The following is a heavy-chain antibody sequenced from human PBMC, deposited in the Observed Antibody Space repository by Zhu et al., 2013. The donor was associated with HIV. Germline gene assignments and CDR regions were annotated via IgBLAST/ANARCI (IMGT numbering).Heavy chain of an antibody. CDR2: INPKSGGT. D-gene: IGHD3-3*01. V-gene: IGHV1-2*02. Sequence: QVQLVQSGAEVKRPGVSVKVSCKASGYTFTDYYMHWVRQAPGQGLEWMGWINPKSGGTNFAQKFQGRVTMSRDTSISTAYMDLSRLRSDDTAVYYCARDREIFGVVGNGYFDLWGRGTLVTVSS. J-gene: IGHJ2*01. CDR3: ARDREIFGVVGNGYFDL. CDR1: GYTFTDYY.